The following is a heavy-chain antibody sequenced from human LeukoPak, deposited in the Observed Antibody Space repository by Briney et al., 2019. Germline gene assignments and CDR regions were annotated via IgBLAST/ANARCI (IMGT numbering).Heavy chain of an antibody. CDR1: GFTFNTYT. CDR3: ARSADRSGYFREITLYYFDY. J-gene: IGHJ4*02. D-gene: IGHD3-22*01. V-gene: IGHV3-48*04. Sequence: PGGSLRLSCAASGFTFNTYTMNWVRQAPGKGLEWVSYISNRGSTIHYADSVRGRFTISRDNAKKSLYLQMNSLRAEDTAVYYCARSADRSGYFREITLYYFDYWGQGTLVTVSS. CDR2: ISNRGSTI.